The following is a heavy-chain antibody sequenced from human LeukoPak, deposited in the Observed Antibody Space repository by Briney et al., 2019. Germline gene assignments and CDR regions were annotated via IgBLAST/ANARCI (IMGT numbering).Heavy chain of an antibody. V-gene: IGHV4-59*01. D-gene: IGHD3/OR15-3a*01. CDR3: AKRRGPYFDY. CDR1: GGSISSYY. Sequence: PSETLSLTCTVSGGSISSYYWSWIRQPPGKGLEWIGYIYYSGSTNYNPSPKSRVTISVDTSKNQFSLKLSSVTAADTAVYYCAKRRGPYFDYWGQGTLVTVSS. CDR2: IYYSGST. J-gene: IGHJ4*02.